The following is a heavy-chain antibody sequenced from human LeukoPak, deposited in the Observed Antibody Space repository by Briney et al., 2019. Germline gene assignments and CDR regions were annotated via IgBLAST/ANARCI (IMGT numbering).Heavy chain of an antibody. V-gene: IGHV3-30*03. CDR2: ISYDGSNK. J-gene: IGHJ4*02. CDR3: ARFYYDSSRGAY. Sequence: GGSLRLSCAASGFTFSSYGMHWVRQAPGKGLEWVAVISYDGSNKFYADSVKGRFTISRDNSKSTLYLQMNSLRAEDTAVYYCARFYYDSSRGAYWGQGTLVTVSS. CDR1: GFTFSSYG. D-gene: IGHD3-22*01.